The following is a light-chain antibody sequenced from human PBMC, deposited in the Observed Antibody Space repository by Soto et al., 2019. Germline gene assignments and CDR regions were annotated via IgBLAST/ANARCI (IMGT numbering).Light chain of an antibody. J-gene: IGKJ4*01. CDR2: GAS. Sequence: DIVMTQSPATLSVAPGERVTFSCRASQGVSRKLAWYQHKPGQAPRLLISGASTGATGIPARFSGSGSGTEFTLTISSLQSEDFAVYYCQQYNTLPRTFGGGTKVDIK. V-gene: IGKV3-15*01. CDR3: QQYNTLPRT. CDR1: QGVSRK.